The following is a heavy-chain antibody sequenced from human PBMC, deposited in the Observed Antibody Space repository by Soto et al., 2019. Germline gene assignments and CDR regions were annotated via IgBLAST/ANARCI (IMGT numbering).Heavy chain of an antibody. CDR3: AIAGITMVRGVNYYYYYYGMDV. CDR1: GYTFTGYY. D-gene: IGHD3-10*01. V-gene: IGHV1-2*04. Sequence: GASVKVSCKASGYTFTGYYMHWVRQAPGQGLEWMGWINPNSGGTNYAQKFQGWVTMTRDTSISTAYMELSRLRSDDTAVYYCAIAGITMVRGVNYYYYYYGMDVWGQGTTVTVSS. CDR2: INPNSGGT. J-gene: IGHJ6*02.